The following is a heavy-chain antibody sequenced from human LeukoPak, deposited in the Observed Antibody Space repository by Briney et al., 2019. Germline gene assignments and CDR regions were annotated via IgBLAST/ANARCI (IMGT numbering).Heavy chain of an antibody. CDR3: ARADSSGWYTHFDY. D-gene: IGHD6-19*01. Sequence: SETLSLTCTVSGGSISSYYWSWIRQPPGKGLEWIGYIYYSGSTNYNPSLKSRVTTSVDTSKNQFSLKLSSVTAADTAVYYCARADSSGWYTHFDYWGQGTLVTVSS. V-gene: IGHV4-59*01. CDR2: IYYSGST. CDR1: GGSISSYY. J-gene: IGHJ4*02.